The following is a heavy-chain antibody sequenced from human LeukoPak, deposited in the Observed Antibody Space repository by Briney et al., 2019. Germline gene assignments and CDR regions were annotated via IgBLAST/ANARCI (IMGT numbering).Heavy chain of an antibody. D-gene: IGHD7-27*01. CDR1: GFTFSSYS. Sequence: GGSLRLSCAASGFTFSSYSMNWVRQAPGKGLEWVSYISSSSSTIYYADSVKGRFTISRDNAKNSLYLQMSSLRAEDTALYYCVRDLHWGGFDVWGQGTMVTVSS. CDR3: VRDLHWGGFDV. V-gene: IGHV3-48*01. J-gene: IGHJ3*01. CDR2: ISSSSSTI.